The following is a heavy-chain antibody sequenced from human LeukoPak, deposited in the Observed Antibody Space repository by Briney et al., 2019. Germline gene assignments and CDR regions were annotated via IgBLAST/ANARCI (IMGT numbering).Heavy chain of an antibody. Sequence: GGSLRLSCAASGFTFSSYAMHWVRQAPGKGLEWVANIKQDGSKKSYVDSVKGRFTISRDNAKNSLYLQMNSLRAEDTAIYYLTRGGNINEGIDYWGQETLVTVSS. V-gene: IGHV3-7*04. CDR3: TRGGNINEGIDY. CDR2: IKQDGSKK. CDR1: GFTFSSYA. J-gene: IGHJ4*02. D-gene: IGHD1-1*01.